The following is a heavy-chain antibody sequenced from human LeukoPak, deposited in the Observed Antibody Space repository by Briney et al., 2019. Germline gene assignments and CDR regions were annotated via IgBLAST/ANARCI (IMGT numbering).Heavy chain of an antibody. CDR3: TTDLIAVADDDY. CDR1: GFTFSNAW. CDR2: IKSKTDGETT. Sequence: GGSLRLSCAASGFTFSNAWMNWVRQAPGKGLEWVGRIKSKTDGETTDYAAPVKGRFTISRDDSKNTLYLQMSSLKTEDTAVYYCTTDLIAVADDDYWGQGTLVAVSS. D-gene: IGHD6-19*01. J-gene: IGHJ4*02. V-gene: IGHV3-15*01.